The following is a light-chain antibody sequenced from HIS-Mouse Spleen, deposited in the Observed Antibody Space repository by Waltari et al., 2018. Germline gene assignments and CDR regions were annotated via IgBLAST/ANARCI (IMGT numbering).Light chain of an antibody. CDR2: EDS. CDR3: YSTDSSGNHRV. J-gene: IGLJ2*01. Sequence: SYELTQPPSVSVSPAQTARITCSGDPLPKKYAYWYQQKSGQAPVLVIYEDSKRPSGIPERFSGSSSGTMATLTISGAQVEDEADYYCYSTDSSGNHRVFGGGTKLTVL. V-gene: IGLV3-10*01. CDR1: PLPKKY.